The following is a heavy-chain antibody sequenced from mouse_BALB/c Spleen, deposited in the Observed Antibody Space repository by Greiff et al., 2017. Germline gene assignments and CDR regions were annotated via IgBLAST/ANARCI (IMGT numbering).Heavy chain of an antibody. Sequence: VQLQQSGAELVKPGASVKLSCKTLGYTFPRYWLQWVKPRPGQGLGWIGEIFPGTGTTYYNEKFKGKATLTIDTSSSTAYMQLSSLTSEDSAVYFCATSWDGGFAYWGQGTLVTVSA. CDR2: IFPGTGTT. J-gene: IGHJ3*01. CDR1: GYTFPRYW. D-gene: IGHD4-1*01. V-gene: IGHV1S132*01. CDR3: ATSWDGGFAY.